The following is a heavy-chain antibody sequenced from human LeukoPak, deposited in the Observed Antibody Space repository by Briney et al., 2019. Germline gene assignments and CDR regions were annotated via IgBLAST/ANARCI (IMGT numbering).Heavy chain of an antibody. CDR1: GGTFSSYA. CDR3: ARSRAYSSGWYDY. J-gene: IGHJ4*02. D-gene: IGHD6-19*01. V-gene: IGHV1-69*05. CDR2: IIPIFGTA. Sequence: ASVKVSCKASGGTFSSYAISWVRQAPRQGLEWMGRIIPIFGTANYAQKFQGRVTITTDESTSTAYMELSSLRSEDTAVYYCARSRAYSSGWYDYWGQGTLVTVSS.